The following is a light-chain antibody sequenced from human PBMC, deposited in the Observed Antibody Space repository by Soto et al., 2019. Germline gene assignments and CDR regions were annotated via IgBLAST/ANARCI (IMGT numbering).Light chain of an antibody. V-gene: IGKV1-33*01. CDR3: QQYEDLPLT. Sequence: DIQMTQSPSSLSASVGDRGTITCQASQDISNYLNSYQQKPGKAPKLLIFDASNVETGVTSRFSASGSGTDFTFTIHSLQPEDAATYYCQQYEDLPLTFGGGSEVGIK. CDR1: QDISNY. CDR2: DAS. J-gene: IGKJ4*01.